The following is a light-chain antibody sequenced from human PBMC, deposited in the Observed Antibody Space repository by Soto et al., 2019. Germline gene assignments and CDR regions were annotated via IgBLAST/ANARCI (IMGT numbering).Light chain of an antibody. CDR3: QSYDGTLTGVI. CDR2: NNH. V-gene: IGLV1-40*01. Sequence: QSVLTQPPSVSGAPGQSVTISCTGTSSNIGAGYDIHWYQQPPGTAPKLVIYNNHNRPSWVPDRFSGYKSGTSGSLAITGLQAEDEADYFCQSYDGTLTGVIFGGGTKLTVL. CDR1: SSNIGAGYD. J-gene: IGLJ2*01.